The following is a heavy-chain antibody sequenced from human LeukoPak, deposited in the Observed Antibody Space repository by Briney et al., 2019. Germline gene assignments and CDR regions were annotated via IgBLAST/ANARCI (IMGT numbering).Heavy chain of an antibody. D-gene: IGHD6-13*01. J-gene: IGHJ1*01. CDR3: AKEASSSWVRRGYFQH. V-gene: IGHV3-23*01. CDR1: GFTFSIYA. Sequence: GGSLRLSCAASGFTFSIYAMSWVRQAPGKGLEWVSAICGSGGSTFYAGSGKGRFSIPRDNSKNTLNLQMNSLRAEDTDVYYGAKEASSSWVRRGYFQHWGQGTLVTVSS. CDR2: ICGSGGST.